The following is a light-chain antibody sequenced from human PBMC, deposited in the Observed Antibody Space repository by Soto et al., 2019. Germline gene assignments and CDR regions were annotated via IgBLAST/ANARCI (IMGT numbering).Light chain of an antibody. J-gene: IGKJ1*01. CDR3: QQYHTYWWT. Sequence: IQATQSPSSLSGSVAQRVAMTWRASQTIINWLAWYQQKPGKAPKLLIYKASTLEGEVPSRFSGSGSETEFTLTINSLQPDDSATYYCQQYHTYWWTFGQGTKVDIK. V-gene: IGKV1-5*03. CDR2: KAS. CDR1: QTIINW.